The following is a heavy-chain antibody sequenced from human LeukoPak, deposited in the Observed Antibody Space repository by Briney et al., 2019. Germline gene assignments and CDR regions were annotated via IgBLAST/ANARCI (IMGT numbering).Heavy chain of an antibody. Sequence: PGGSLRLSCAASGFTFDDYAMHWVRQAPGKGLEWVSLISWDSGSTYYADSVKGRFTISRDNSKNSLYLQMNSLRAEDTALYYCAKSADTQYYYYYYMDVWGKGTTVTVSS. CDR3: AKSADTQYYYYYYMDV. CDR1: GFTFDDYA. V-gene: IGHV3-43D*04. J-gene: IGHJ6*03. CDR2: ISWDSGST. D-gene: IGHD5-18*01.